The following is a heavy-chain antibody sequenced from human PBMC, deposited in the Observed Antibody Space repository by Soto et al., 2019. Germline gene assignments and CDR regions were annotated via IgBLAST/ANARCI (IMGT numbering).Heavy chain of an antibody. V-gene: IGHV3-30*03. J-gene: IGHJ4*02. CDR2: ISYDGNKS. D-gene: IGHD5-12*01. CDR3: TTGIVARTPHFDH. CDR1: GISFSAYG. Sequence: GGSLRLSCAVSGISFSAYGMHWVRQAPGKGLEWVAMISYDGNKSSYGDSVKGRFTISRDNSKNLLYLQMNSLRTEDTAVYFCTTGIVARTPHFDHWGQGTLVTVSS.